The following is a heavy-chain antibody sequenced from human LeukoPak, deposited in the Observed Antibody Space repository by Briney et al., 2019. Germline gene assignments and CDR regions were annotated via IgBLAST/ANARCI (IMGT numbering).Heavy chain of an antibody. CDR3: ARGVGSQLWLLPYYYYYMDV. Sequence: SETLSLTCAVYGGSFSGYYWSWIRQPPGKGLEWIGEINHSGSTNYNPSLKSRVTISVDTSKNQFSLKLSSLTAVDTAVYYCARGVGSQLWLLPYYYYYMDVWGKGTTVTVSS. V-gene: IGHV4-34*01. D-gene: IGHD5-18*01. J-gene: IGHJ6*03. CDR2: INHSGST. CDR1: GGSFSGYY.